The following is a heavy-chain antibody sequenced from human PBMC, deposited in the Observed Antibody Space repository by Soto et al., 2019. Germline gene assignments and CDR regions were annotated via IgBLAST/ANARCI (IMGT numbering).Heavy chain of an antibody. D-gene: IGHD3-9*01. J-gene: IGHJ4*02. CDR2: INHSGST. V-gene: IGHV4-34*01. CDR3: ATGAPDILTGYHHDY. CDR1: GGSFSGYY. Sequence: QVQLQQWGAGLLKPSETLSLTCAVYGGSFSGYYWCWIRQPPGKGLEWIGEINHSGSTNYNPSLKSRVTISLDTSKNQFSRKLSSVTAADTAVYYCATGAPDILTGYHHDYWGQGTLVTVSS.